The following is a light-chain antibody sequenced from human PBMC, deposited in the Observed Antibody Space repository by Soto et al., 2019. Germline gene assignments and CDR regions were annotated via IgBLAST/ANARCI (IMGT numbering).Light chain of an antibody. Sequence: MTQSPVTLSVSPGERATLSCRASQFIGSNLAWYQQKPAQPPRLLIYDASTRATGIPARFSGSGSGTEFTLTISSLQSEDFAVYYCQQYNTWPPLTFGGGTKVDI. J-gene: IGKJ4*01. CDR3: QQYNTWPPLT. V-gene: IGKV3-15*01. CDR2: DAS. CDR1: QFIGSN.